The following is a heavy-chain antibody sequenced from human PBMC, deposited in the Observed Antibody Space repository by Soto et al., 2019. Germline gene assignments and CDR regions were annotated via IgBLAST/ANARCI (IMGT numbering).Heavy chain of an antibody. CDR3: AGSTSPYHYLHS. D-gene: IGHD2-15*01. CDR2: IYYSGST. CDR1: GGSSSTGGYY. Sequence: PSETPSLTCTVSGGSSSTGGYYWSWIRQHPGKGLEWIGYIYYSGSTYYNPSLKSRVTISVYTSKTQFSLKLSSVTAADTAVYYCAGSTSPYHYLHSRRQAILVTV. V-gene: IGHV4-31*03. J-gene: IGHJ4*02.